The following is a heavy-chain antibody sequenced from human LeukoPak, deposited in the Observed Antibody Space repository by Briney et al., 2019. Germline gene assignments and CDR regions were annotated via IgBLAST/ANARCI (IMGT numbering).Heavy chain of an antibody. J-gene: IGHJ4*02. CDR1: GFIFDDYA. D-gene: IGHD1-7*01. Sequence: PGGSLRLSCAVSGFIFDDYAMHWVRQAPGKGLEWVSGISWNSGSIGYADSVKGRFTISRDNAKNSLYLQMNSLRAEDTALYYCAKGPNYALRSSYYFDYWGPGTLVTVSS. V-gene: IGHV3-9*01. CDR2: ISWNSGSI. CDR3: AKGPNYALRSSYYFDY.